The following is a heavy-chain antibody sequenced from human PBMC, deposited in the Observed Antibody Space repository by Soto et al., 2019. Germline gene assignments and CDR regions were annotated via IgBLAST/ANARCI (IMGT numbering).Heavy chain of an antibody. D-gene: IGHD3-3*01. CDR3: VNDLHTPEWX. CDR2: ICLTGGGA. Sequence: EGSLRLACSASGFTFSHQTMYWVRQAPGKGLEYVSSICLTGGGASYADSVKGRFTISRENSKSKLFLEMTRLRPDDTASYYGVNDLHTPEWXWGQGTLVTVSX. CDR1: GFTFSHQT. J-gene: IGHJ4*02. V-gene: IGHV3-64D*06.